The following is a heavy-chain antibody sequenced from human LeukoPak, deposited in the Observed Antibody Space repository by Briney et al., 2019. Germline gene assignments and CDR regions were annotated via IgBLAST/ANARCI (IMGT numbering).Heavy chain of an antibody. D-gene: IGHD4-17*01. CDR2: INHSGYT. V-gene: IGHV4-34*01. CDR3: TRMTTGHDY. Sequence: PSETLSLTCAVSGVSFDDYYWSWVRQPPGKGLEWIGEINHSGYTNDSPSLKSRVTISIDTSRKQFSLNLRSVTVADTAVYYCTRMTTGHDYWVQGTLVTVSS. J-gene: IGHJ4*02. CDR1: GVSFDDYY.